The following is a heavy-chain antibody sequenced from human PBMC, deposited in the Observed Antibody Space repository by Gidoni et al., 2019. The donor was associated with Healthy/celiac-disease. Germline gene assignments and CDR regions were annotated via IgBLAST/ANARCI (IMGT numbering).Heavy chain of an antibody. CDR2: ISYDGSNK. Sequence: QVQLVESGGGVVQPGRSLRLSCAASGFTFSSYAMHWVRQAPGKGLEWVAVISYDGSNKYYADSVKGRFTISRDNSKNTLYLQMNSLRAEDTAVYYCARELPGEQLLVQDYWGQGTLVTVSS. CDR3: ARELPGEQLLVQDY. D-gene: IGHD6-19*01. V-gene: IGHV3-30-3*01. J-gene: IGHJ4*02. CDR1: GFTFSSYA.